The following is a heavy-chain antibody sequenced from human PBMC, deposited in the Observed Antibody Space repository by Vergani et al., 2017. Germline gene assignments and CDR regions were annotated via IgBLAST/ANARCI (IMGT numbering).Heavy chain of an antibody. Sequence: QVQLVESGGGVVQPGRSLRLSCAASGFTFSSYAMHWVRQAPGKGLEWVAVISYDGSNKYYADSVKGRFTISRDNSKNTLYLQMNSLRAEDTAVYYCARDPSVAGTYYYYMDVWGKG. D-gene: IGHD6-19*01. CDR1: GFTFSSYA. J-gene: IGHJ6*03. V-gene: IGHV3-30-3*01. CDR2: ISYDGSNK. CDR3: ARDPSVAGTYYYYMDV.